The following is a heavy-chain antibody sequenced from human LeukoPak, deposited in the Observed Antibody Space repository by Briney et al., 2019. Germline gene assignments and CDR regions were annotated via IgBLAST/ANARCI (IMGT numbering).Heavy chain of an antibody. D-gene: IGHD1-26*01. V-gene: IGHV3-53*01. CDR2: IYSGGST. CDR3: ARGSSSGAMGGAFNI. Sequence: GGSLRLSCAASGFTVSSNYMSWVRQAPGKGLEWVSVIYSGGSTYYADSVKGRFTISRHNSKNTLYLQMNSLRAEDTAVYYCARGSSSGAMGGAFNIWGQGTMVTVSS. J-gene: IGHJ3*02. CDR1: GFTVSSNY.